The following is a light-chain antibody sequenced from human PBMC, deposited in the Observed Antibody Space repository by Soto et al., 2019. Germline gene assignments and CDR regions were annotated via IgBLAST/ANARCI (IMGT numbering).Light chain of an antibody. J-gene: IGKJ1*01. CDR1: QSISTSY. V-gene: IGKV3-20*01. CDR2: GAS. CDR3: HFYGSLLRT. Sequence: EILLTQSPGTLSLSPGEGATLSCRASQSISTSYLAWYQQKPGQAPRLLIHGASNRATDIPDRFSGAGSGTDFTLTISRLEPEDFAVYYCHFYGSLLRTFGQGTKVDIK.